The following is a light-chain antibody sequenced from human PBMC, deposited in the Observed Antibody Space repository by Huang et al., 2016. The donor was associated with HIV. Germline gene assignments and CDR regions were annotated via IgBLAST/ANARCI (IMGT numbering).Light chain of an antibody. V-gene: IGKV4-1*01. CDR2: WAS. Sequence: DIVMTQSPESLAVSLGERATISCTSSQSVFSSSTNKNYLAWYQQRPGQPPKVLISWASARESGVPDRFRGGGSGTDFTLTISSLQPEDVAIYYCQQYLTAPWFGQGTNVEI. CDR1: QSVFSSSTNKNY. J-gene: IGKJ1*01. CDR3: QQYLTAPW.